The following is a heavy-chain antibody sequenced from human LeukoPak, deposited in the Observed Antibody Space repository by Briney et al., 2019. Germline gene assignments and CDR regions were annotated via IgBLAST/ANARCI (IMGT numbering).Heavy chain of an antibody. CDR3: ARGAPIDY. J-gene: IGHJ4*02. CDR1: GFTFSNTW. CDR2: IYNDETSA. Sequence: GGSLRLTCAASGFTFSNTWMYWVRQGPGKGVVWVSRIYNDETSATYADSVKGRFTISRDTAKNTLYLQMDSLRVDDTAVYYCARGAPIDYWGQGTLVTVSS. V-gene: IGHV3-74*01.